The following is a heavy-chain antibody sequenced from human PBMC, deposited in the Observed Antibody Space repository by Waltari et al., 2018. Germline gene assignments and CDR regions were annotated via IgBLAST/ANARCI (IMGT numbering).Heavy chain of an antibody. D-gene: IGHD5-12*01. V-gene: IGHV5-51*01. CDR3: VRQVGTNWLDP. J-gene: IGHJ5*02. CDR2: HYPGDSET. Sequence: EVQLVQSGAEVKKPGESLTISCQASGYTFTNYWIAWVRQLHGKGLEWMGIHYPGDSETTYSPAFEGQVTISAYKSISVAYLQGSSLKASDTAMYYCVRQVGTNWLDPWGQGTQVTVSS. CDR1: GYTFTNYW.